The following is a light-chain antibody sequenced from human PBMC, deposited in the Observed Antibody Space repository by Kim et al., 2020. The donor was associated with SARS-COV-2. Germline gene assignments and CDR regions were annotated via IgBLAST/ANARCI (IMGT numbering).Light chain of an antibody. V-gene: IGKV3-20*01. Sequence: LSPGERSPLSSGASQSDSSSYLSWHKQKPAQAPRLLIYGTSSGATGIPDRFSGSGSGTDFTLTSSRLEPEDFAVYYCQQYCSSPYTFGQGTKLEI. CDR3: QQYCSSPYT. J-gene: IGKJ2*01. CDR1: QSDSSSY. CDR2: GTS.